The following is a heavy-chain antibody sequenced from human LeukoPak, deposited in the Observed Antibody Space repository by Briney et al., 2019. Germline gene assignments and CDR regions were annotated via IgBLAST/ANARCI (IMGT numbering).Heavy chain of an antibody. J-gene: IGHJ4*02. CDR2: ISSSGSTI. D-gene: IGHD1-26*01. Sequence: PGGSLRLSCAASGFTFSSYEMNWVREAPGKGLEWVSYISSSGSTIDYADCVKGRFTISRDNAKNSLYLQMNSLRAEDTAVYYCATDRQWEPRFDYWGQGTLVTVSS. V-gene: IGHV3-48*03. CDR3: ATDRQWEPRFDY. CDR1: GFTFSSYE.